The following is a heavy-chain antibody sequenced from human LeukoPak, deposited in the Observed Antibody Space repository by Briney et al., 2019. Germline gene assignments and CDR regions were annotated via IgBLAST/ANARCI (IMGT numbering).Heavy chain of an antibody. CDR2: VHYSGTT. CDR3: ARGGASSKFFDY. Sequence: SETLSLTCTVSGGSIRTDYWSWIRQPPGKGLEWIAFVHYSGTTNYNPSLKSRVTISVDTSKSQLSLKLSSVTAADTAVYYCARGGASSKFFDYWGQGALVTVSS. D-gene: IGHD6-6*01. J-gene: IGHJ4*02. CDR1: GGSIRTDY. V-gene: IGHV4-59*01.